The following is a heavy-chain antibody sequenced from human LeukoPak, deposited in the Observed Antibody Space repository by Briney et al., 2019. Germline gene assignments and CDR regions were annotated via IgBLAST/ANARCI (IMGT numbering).Heavy chain of an antibody. CDR1: GGSISSYY. D-gene: IGHD6-19*01. CDR2: IYYSGST. Sequence: SETLSLTRTVSGGSISSYYWSWIRQPPGKGLEWIGYIYYSGSTNYNPSLKSRVTISVDTSKNQFSLKLSSVTAADTAVYYRARHPIAVAATGFDYWGQGTLVTVSS. V-gene: IGHV4-59*08. CDR3: ARHPIAVAATGFDY. J-gene: IGHJ4*02.